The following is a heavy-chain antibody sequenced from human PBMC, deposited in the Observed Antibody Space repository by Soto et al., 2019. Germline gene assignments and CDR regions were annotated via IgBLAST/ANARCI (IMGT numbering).Heavy chain of an antibody. V-gene: IGHV3-23*01. CDR1: GFTFSSYA. D-gene: IGHD3-16*01. J-gene: IGHJ6*02. Sequence: EVQLLESGGGLVQPGGSLRLSCAASGFTFSSYAMSWVRQAPGKGLEWVSAISGSGGSTYYADSVKGRFTISRDNSKNTLYLQMHSLRAEDTAVYYCAKDVKWGVWLQWVYYYGMDVWGQGTTVTVSS. CDR2: ISGSGGST. CDR3: AKDVKWGVWLQWVYYYGMDV.